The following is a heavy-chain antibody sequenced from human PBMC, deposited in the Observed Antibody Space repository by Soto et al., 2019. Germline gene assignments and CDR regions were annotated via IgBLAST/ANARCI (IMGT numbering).Heavy chain of an antibody. CDR2: IIPILGIA. CDR1: GGTFSSYT. J-gene: IGHJ4*02. Sequence: QVQLVQSGAEVKKPESSVKVSCKASGGTFSSYTISWVRQAPGQGLEWMGRIIPILGIANYAQKFQGRVTITADKSTSTAYMELSSLRSEDTAVYYCARGGVGGDYLDYWGQGTLVTVSS. V-gene: IGHV1-69*02. CDR3: ARGGVGGDYLDY. D-gene: IGHD1-26*01.